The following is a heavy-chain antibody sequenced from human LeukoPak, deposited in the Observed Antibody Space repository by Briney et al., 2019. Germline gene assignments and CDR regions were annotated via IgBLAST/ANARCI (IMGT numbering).Heavy chain of an antibody. Sequence: GGSLKLSCAASGFTFSGSAMHWVRQASGKGLEWVGRIRSKANSYATAYAASVKGRFTISRDDSKNTAYLQMNSLKTEDTAVYYRTRPIQGLYEGPRFDPWGQGTLVTVSS. D-gene: IGHD3-16*01. CDR3: TRPIQGLYEGPRFDP. CDR1: GFTFSGSA. J-gene: IGHJ5*02. CDR2: IRSKANSYAT. V-gene: IGHV3-73*01.